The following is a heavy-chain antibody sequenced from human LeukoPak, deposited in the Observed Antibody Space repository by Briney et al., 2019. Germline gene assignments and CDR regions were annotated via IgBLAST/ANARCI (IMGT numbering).Heavy chain of an antibody. V-gene: IGHV4-59*01. D-gene: IGHD6-13*01. CDR2: IYHSGST. Sequence: SETLSLICTVSGGSISVYQWSWIRQPPGKGLEWIGYIYHSGSTNYNPSLKSRVTISVDTSKNQFSLRLTSVTAADTAVYYCARDQGAFYSRSWLDYWGQGTLVTVSS. J-gene: IGHJ4*02. CDR3: ARDQGAFYSRSWLDY. CDR1: GGSISVYQ.